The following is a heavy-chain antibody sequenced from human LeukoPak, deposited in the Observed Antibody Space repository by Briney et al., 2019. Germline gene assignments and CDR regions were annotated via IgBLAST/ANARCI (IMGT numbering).Heavy chain of an antibody. J-gene: IGHJ4*02. Sequence: PSETLSLTCTVSGGSISSYYWSWIRQPPGKGLEWIGYIYYSGSTNYNPSLKSRVTISVDTSKNQFSLKLSSVTAADTAVYYCARGGTAVAGFFRGTKFDYWGQGTLVTVSS. CDR1: GGSISSYY. CDR3: ARGGTAVAGFFRGTKFDY. CDR2: IYYSGST. D-gene: IGHD6-19*01. V-gene: IGHV4-59*12.